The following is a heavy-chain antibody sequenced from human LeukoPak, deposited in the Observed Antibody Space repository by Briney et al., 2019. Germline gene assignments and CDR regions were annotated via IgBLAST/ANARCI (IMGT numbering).Heavy chain of an antibody. V-gene: IGHV3-48*04. CDR2: INSSSGTI. CDR3: AKEGDNTGYRYFDD. Sequence: GGSLRLSCAASGFKLIGYSMNWVRQAPGKGLEWVSYINSSSGTIIYADSVKGRFTISRDNAKNSLYLQMNSLRAEDTAVYYCAKEGDNTGYRYFDDWGQGTLVAVSS. D-gene: IGHD3-22*01. J-gene: IGHJ4*02. CDR1: GFKLIGYS.